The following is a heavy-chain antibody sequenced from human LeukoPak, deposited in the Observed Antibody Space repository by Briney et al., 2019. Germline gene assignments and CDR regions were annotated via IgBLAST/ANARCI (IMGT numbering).Heavy chain of an antibody. J-gene: IGHJ4*02. CDR1: GGSISSSSYY. CDR3: ARTRYSSSYHAFDN. Sequence: PSETLSLTCTVSGGSISSSSYYWGWIRQPPGKGLEWIGSIYYSGSTYYNPSLKSRVTIPVDTSKNQFSLKLSSVTAADTAVYYCARTRYSSSYHAFDNWGQGTLVTVSS. D-gene: IGHD3-3*01. CDR2: IYYSGST. V-gene: IGHV4-39*07.